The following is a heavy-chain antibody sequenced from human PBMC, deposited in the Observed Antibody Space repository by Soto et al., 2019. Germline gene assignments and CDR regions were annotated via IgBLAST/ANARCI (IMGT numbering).Heavy chain of an antibody. Sequence: QVQLQESGPGLVKPSQTLSLTCTVSGGSISSGGYYWSWIRQHPGKGLEWIGYIYYSGSTYYNPSLKIRVTISDDTSKNQFSLKLSSVTAADTAVYYCARVRWVHGWLRFSGVDYWGQGTLVTVSS. CDR1: GGSISSGGYY. V-gene: IGHV4-31*03. J-gene: IGHJ4*02. CDR3: ARVRWVHGWLRFSGVDY. CDR2: IYYSGST. D-gene: IGHD5-12*01.